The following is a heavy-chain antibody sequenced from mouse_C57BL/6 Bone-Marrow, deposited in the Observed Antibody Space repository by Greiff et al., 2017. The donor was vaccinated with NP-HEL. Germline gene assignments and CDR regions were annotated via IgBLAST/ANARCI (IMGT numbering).Heavy chain of an antibody. CDR3: ARSLYYYGSSPY. D-gene: IGHD1-1*01. CDR2: IYPGSGST. CDR1: GYTFTSYW. J-gene: IGHJ2*01. Sequence: QVQLQQPGAELVKPGASVKMSCKASGYTFTSYWITWVKQRPGQGLEWIGDIYPGSGSTNYNEKFKSKATLTVDTSSSTAYMQLSSLTSEDSAVYYCARSLYYYGSSPYWGQGTTLTASS. V-gene: IGHV1-55*01.